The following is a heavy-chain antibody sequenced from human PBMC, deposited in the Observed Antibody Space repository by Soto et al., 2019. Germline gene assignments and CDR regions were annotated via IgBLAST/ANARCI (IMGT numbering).Heavy chain of an antibody. CDR1: GFSLSNARMG. V-gene: IGHV2-26*01. CDR3: ARILPYCSSTNCYTFGWFDP. J-gene: IGHJ5*02. Sequence: SGPTLVNPTETLTLTCTVSGFSLSNARMGVSWIRQPPGKALEWLAHIFSSDAKSYSTSLKSRLTISKDTSKSQVVLTMTNMDPVDTATYHCARILPYCSSTNCYTFGWFDPWGQGTLVTVYS. D-gene: IGHD2-2*02. CDR2: IFSSDAK.